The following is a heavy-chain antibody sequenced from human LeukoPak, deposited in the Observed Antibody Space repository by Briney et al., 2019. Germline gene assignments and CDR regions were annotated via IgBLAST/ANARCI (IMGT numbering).Heavy chain of an antibody. CDR3: ARDRITMVRGVNY. CDR2: INPNSGGT. Sequence: GASVKVSCKVSGYTLTELSMHWVRQAPGQGLEWMGWINPNSGGTNYAQKFQGRVTMTRDTSISTAYMELSRLRSDDTAVYYCARDRITMVRGVNYWGQGTLVTVSS. CDR1: GYTLTELS. V-gene: IGHV1-2*02. D-gene: IGHD3-10*01. J-gene: IGHJ4*02.